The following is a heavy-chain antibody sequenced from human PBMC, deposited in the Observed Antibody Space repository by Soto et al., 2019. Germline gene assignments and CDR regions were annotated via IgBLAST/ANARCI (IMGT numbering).Heavy chain of an antibody. V-gene: IGHV3-30-3*01. CDR2: ISYDGSNK. D-gene: IGHD6-19*01. J-gene: IGHJ4*02. Sequence: GGSLRLSCAASGFTFSSYAMHWVRQAPGKGLEWVAVISYDGSNKYYADSVKGRFTISRDNSKNTLYLQMNSLRAEDTAVYYCARGGRGWYLNFDYWGQGTLVTVSS. CDR3: ARGGRGWYLNFDY. CDR1: GFTFSSYA.